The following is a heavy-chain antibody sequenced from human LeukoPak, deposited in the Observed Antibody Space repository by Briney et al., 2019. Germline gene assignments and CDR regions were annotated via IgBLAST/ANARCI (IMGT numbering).Heavy chain of an antibody. CDR3: ARAGRDSSGYYDY. CDR2: ISYDGSNK. J-gene: IGHJ4*02. D-gene: IGHD3-22*01. Sequence: GRSLRLSCAAPGFTFSSYAMHWVRQAPGKGLEWVAVISYDGSNKYYADSVKGRFTISRDNSKNTLYLQMNSLRAEDTAVYYCARAGRDSSGYYDYWGQGTLVTVSS. V-gene: IGHV3-30*04. CDR1: GFTFSSYA.